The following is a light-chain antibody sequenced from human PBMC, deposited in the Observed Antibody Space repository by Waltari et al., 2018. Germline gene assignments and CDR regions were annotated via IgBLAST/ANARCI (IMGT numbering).Light chain of an antibody. CDR2: EVN. V-gene: IGLV2-23*02. CDR1: SSDIGSYNL. J-gene: IGLJ1*01. Sequence: QSALTQPASVSGSPGQSITISCTGTSSDIGSYNLVSWYQQHPGKAPNLIIYEVNRRPSGVSDRFSSSKSVNTASLTISGLQADDEADYYCCSYAGDSTYVFGTGAKFTVL. CDR3: CSYAGDSTYV.